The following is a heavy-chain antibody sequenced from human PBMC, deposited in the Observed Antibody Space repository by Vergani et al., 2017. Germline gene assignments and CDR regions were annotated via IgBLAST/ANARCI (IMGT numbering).Heavy chain of an antibody. D-gene: IGHD2-2*01. CDR3: ARGGVVVPAAVGYNWFDP. J-gene: IGHJ5*02. Sequence: QVQLVQSGAEVKKPGSSVKVSCKASGGTFSSYAISWVRQAPGQGLEWMGGIIPIFGTANYAQKFQGRVTITADESTSTAYMELRSLRSEDTAVYYCARGGVVVPAAVGYNWFDPWGQGTLVTVSS. CDR2: IIPIFGTA. V-gene: IGHV1-69*12. CDR1: GGTFSSYA.